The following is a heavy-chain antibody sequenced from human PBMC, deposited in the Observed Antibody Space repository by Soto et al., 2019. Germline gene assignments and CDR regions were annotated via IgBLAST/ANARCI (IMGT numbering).Heavy chain of an antibody. Sequence: GGSLRLSCAASAFTFGHYSMNWVRQAPGKGLEWVSFISSSSSYIYYADSVKGRFTISRDNPVNSLYLQMNSLRAEDTAVYYCARGYYDILTGPADYYYYMDVWGKGTTVTVSS. D-gene: IGHD3-9*01. J-gene: IGHJ6*03. V-gene: IGHV3-21*01. CDR1: AFTFGHYS. CDR2: ISSSSSYI. CDR3: ARGYYDILTGPADYYYYMDV.